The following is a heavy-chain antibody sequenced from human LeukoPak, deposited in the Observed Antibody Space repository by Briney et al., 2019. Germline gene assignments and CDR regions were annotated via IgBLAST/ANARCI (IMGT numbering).Heavy chain of an antibody. V-gene: IGHV3-30*18. CDR3: AKDHSSGDAFDI. J-gene: IGHJ3*02. CDR1: GFTFSSYG. CDR2: ISYDGSNK. D-gene: IGHD6-19*01. Sequence: GGSLRLSCAASGFTFSSYGMHWVRQAPGKGLEWVAVISYDGSNKYYADSVKGRFTISRDNSKNTLYLQMNSLRAEDTAVYYRAKDHSSGDAFDIWGQGTMVTVSS.